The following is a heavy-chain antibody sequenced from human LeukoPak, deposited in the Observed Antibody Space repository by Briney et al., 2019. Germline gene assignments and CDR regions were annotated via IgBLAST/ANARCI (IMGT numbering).Heavy chain of an antibody. J-gene: IGHJ3*02. D-gene: IGHD3-9*01. CDR3: AKDLAEDILTGFYLDAFDI. CDR2: ISSSSTI. V-gene: IGHV3-48*04. Sequence: GGSLRLSCAASGFTFSSYSMNWVRQAPGKGLEWVSYISSSSTIYYADSVKGRFTISRDNAKNSLYLQMNSLRAEDTALYYCAKDLAEDILTGFYLDAFDIWGQGTMVTVSS. CDR1: GFTFSSYS.